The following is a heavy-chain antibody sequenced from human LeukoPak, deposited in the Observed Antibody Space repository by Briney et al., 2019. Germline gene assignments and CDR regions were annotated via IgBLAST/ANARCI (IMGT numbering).Heavy chain of an antibody. CDR2: IYYSGNT. Sequence: SETLSLTCAVYGGSFSGYYWSWIRQPPGKGLEWIGYIYYSGNTNYNPSLKSRVTISVDTSKNQFSLKLSSVTAADTAVYYCARSIAAAGLTFDPGGQGTLVTVSS. D-gene: IGHD6-13*01. CDR3: ARSIAAAGLTFDP. CDR1: GGSFSGYY. J-gene: IGHJ5*02. V-gene: IGHV4-59*01.